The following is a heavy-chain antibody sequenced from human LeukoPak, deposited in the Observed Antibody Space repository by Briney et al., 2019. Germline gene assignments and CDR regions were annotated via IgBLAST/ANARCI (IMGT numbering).Heavy chain of an antibody. CDR2: IYYSGST. D-gene: IGHD4-23*01. CDR3: ARDTGGNSPYYFDY. V-gene: IGHV4-59*01. CDR1: GGSISSYY. Sequence: PPETLSLTCTVSGGSISSYYWSWIRQPPGKGLEWIGYIYYSGSTNYNPSLKSRVTISVDTSKNQFSLKLSSVTAADTAVYYCARDTGGNSPYYFDYWGQGTLVTVSS. J-gene: IGHJ4*02.